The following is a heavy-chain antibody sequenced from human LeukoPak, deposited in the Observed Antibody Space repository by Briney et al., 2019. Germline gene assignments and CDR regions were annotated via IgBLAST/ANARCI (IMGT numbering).Heavy chain of an antibody. J-gene: IGHJ4*02. Sequence: PSETLSLTCAVYGGSFSGYYWSWIRQPPGKGLEWIGEINHSGSTNYNPSLKSRVTISVDTSKNQFSLKLSSVTAADTAVYYCARHHDFWRGYYNLDYWGQGTLVTVSS. CDR2: INHSGST. D-gene: IGHD3-3*01. CDR3: ARHHDFWRGYYNLDY. V-gene: IGHV4-34*01. CDR1: GGSFSGYY.